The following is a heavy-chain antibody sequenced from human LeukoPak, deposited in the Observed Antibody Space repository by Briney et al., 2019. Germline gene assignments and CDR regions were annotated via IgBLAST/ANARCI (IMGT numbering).Heavy chain of an antibody. CDR1: GFTFSNYW. Sequence: PGGSLRLSCAASGFTFSNYWMSWVRQAPGKGLEWLANIKQDGREKYYVDSVKGRFTISRDNAKNSLYLQMNSLRAEDTAVYYCASTQTFDYWGQGTLVTVSS. V-gene: IGHV3-7*01. J-gene: IGHJ4*02. CDR3: ASTQTFDY. CDR2: IKQDGREK.